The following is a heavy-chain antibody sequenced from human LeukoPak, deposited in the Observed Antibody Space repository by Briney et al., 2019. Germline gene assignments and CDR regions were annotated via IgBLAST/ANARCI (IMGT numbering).Heavy chain of an antibody. V-gene: IGHV3-7*01. CDR1: GFTFSSYW. J-gene: IGHJ6*02. Sequence: PGVSLRLSCADSGFTFSSYWMSWVRQAPGKGPEWVANIKQDGSEIHYVDSVKGRFTISRENAKNSLYLQMNSLRAEDTAVYYCARYCGGDCYGMDVWGQGTTVTVS. CDR3: ARYCGGDCYGMDV. D-gene: IGHD2-21*02. CDR2: IKQDGSEI.